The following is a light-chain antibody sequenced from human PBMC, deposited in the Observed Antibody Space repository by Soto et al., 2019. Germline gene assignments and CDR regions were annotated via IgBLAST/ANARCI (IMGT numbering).Light chain of an antibody. CDR3: QQRSNWPLT. CDR2: DVS. CDR1: QSVTSF. J-gene: IGKJ4*01. V-gene: IGKV3-11*01. Sequence: PGARATLSCRASQSVTSFLAWYQQKPGQAPRLLIYDVSNRATGIPARFSGSGSGTDFTLTISSLEPEDFAVYYCQQRSNWPLTFGGGTKVEI.